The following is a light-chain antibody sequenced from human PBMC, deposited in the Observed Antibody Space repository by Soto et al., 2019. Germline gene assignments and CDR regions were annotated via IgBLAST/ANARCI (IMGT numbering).Light chain of an antibody. CDR1: QSVLYSSNNKNY. CDR3: KTSYGTPRT. CDR2: GAS. Sequence: DTLITESPGAVAVCLGGWASISFKSSQSVLYSSNNKNYLAWYQQKPGQPPKLLIYGASTRESGVPDRFSGRGSGKDLPLTIRSMQAQDLELYHRKTSYGTPRTFGHGT. V-gene: IGKV4-1*01. J-gene: IGKJ1*01.